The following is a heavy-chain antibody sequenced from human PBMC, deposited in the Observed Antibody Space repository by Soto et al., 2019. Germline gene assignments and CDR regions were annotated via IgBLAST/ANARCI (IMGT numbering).Heavy chain of an antibody. CDR3: ARGGHDYGDLRWYFDL. J-gene: IGHJ2*01. CDR2: ISYDGSNK. D-gene: IGHD4-17*01. Sequence: QVQLVESGGGVVQPGRSLRLSCAASGFTFSSYAMHWVRQAPGKGLEWVAVISYDGSNKYYADSVKGRFTISRDNSKNTLYLQMNSLRAEDTAVYYCARGGHDYGDLRWYFDLWGRGTLVTVSS. V-gene: IGHV3-30-3*01. CDR1: GFTFSSYA.